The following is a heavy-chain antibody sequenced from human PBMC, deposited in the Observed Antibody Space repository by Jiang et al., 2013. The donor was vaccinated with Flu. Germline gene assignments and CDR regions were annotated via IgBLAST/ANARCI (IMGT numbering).Heavy chain of an antibody. D-gene: IGHD1-26*01. CDR1: GFTFNTHG. Sequence: QLLESGGGLVQPGGSLRLSCAASGFTFNTHGMDWVRQAPGKGLEWISYIGYNGATMYYADSAKGRFTISRDNAENSLYLQMNILRDEDTAVYYCARGSGSYSRHGFDYWGQGTLVTVSS. CDR3: ARGSGSYSRHGFDY. V-gene: IGHV3-48*02. CDR2: IGYNGATM. J-gene: IGHJ4*02.